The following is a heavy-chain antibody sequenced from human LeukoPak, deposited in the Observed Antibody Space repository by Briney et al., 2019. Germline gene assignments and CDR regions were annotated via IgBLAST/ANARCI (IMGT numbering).Heavy chain of an antibody. CDR3: ARFLSWARGSGSYSRYNWFDP. V-gene: IGHV1-2*02. CDR2: INPNSGGT. CDR1: GYTFTGYY. Sequence: VASVKVSCKASGYTFTGYYMHWVRQAPGQGLEWMGWINPNSGGTNYAQKFQGRVTMTRDTSISTAYMELSRLRSDDTAVYYCARFLSWARGSGSYSRYNWFDPWGQGTLVTVSS. D-gene: IGHD3-10*01. J-gene: IGHJ5*02.